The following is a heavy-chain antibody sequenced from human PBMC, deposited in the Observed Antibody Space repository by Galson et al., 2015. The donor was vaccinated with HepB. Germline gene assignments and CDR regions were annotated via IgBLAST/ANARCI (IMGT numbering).Heavy chain of an antibody. Sequence: SVKVSCKASGGTFNTYTLSWVRQAPGQGLEWMGGIIPIFGSANYAQKFQDRVTITADESTSTTYMELRRLRSEDTAVYYCARQYDTSGYYPYWGQGTLVTVSS. D-gene: IGHD3-22*01. CDR1: GGTFNTYT. J-gene: IGHJ4*02. V-gene: IGHV1-69*13. CDR2: IIPIFGSA. CDR3: ARQYDTSGYYPY.